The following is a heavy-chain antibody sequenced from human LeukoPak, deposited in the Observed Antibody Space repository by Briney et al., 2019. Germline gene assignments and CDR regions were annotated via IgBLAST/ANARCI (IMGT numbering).Heavy chain of an antibody. CDR3: ARDLVYCSSTSCYDRGFDY. CDR1: GGSFSGYY. J-gene: IGHJ4*02. D-gene: IGHD2-2*01. V-gene: IGHV4-34*01. CDR2: INHSGST. Sequence: SGTLSLTCAVYGGSFSGYYWSWIRQPPGKGLEWIGEINHSGSTNYNPSLKSRVTISVDTSKNQFSLQLNSVTPEDTAVYYCARDLVYCSSTSCYDRGFDYWGQGTLVTVSS.